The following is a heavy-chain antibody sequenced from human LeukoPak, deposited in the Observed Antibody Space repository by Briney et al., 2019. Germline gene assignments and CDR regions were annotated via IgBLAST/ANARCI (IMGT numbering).Heavy chain of an antibody. CDR3: ARDLGGYSYGSHFDS. Sequence: GGSLRLSFAASGFTFTTYYMNWARQAPGKGLEWVSSITTSSSYIYYADSVKGGFTISRDNAKNSLYLQMNSLRAEDTAVYYCARDLGGYSYGSHFDSWGQGTLVTVSS. V-gene: IGHV3-21*01. CDR1: GFTFTTYY. D-gene: IGHD5-18*01. J-gene: IGHJ4*02. CDR2: ITTSSSYI.